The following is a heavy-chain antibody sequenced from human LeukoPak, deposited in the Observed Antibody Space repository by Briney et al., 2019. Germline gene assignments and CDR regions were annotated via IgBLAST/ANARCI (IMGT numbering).Heavy chain of an antibody. V-gene: IGHV4-38-2*01. J-gene: IGHJ4*02. CDR1: GYSISSGYY. D-gene: IGHD3-22*01. CDR3: ARRGIGYYYDSSGYTDTYYFDY. Sequence: SETLSLTCAVSGYSISSGYYWGWIRQPPGKGLEWIGSIYHSGSTYYNPSLKSRVTISVDTSKNQFSLELSSVTAADTAVYYCARRGIGYYYDSSGYTDTYYFDYWGQGTLVTVSS. CDR2: IYHSGST.